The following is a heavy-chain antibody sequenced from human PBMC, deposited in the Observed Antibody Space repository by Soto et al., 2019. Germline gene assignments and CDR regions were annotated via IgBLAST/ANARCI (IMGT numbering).Heavy chain of an antibody. CDR3: ARAYGSGSIGYYYGMDV. CDR1: GGSISSYY. Sequence: SETLSLTCTVSGGSISSYYWSWIRQPPGKGLEWIGYIYYSGSTNYNPSLKSRVTISVDTSKNQFSLKLSSVTAADTAVYYCARAYGSGSIGYYYGMDVWGQGTTVTVS. D-gene: IGHD3-10*01. J-gene: IGHJ6*02. CDR2: IYYSGST. V-gene: IGHV4-59*01.